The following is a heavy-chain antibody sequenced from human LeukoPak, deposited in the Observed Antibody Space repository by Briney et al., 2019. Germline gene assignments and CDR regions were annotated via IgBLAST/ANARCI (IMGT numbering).Heavy chain of an antibody. CDR3: AKAAAAPGFDF. J-gene: IGHJ4*02. V-gene: IGHV3-23*01. CDR1: GFTSSSCA. CDR2: VSGSGDRM. D-gene: IGHD6-13*01. Sequence: GGSPRLSCAASGFTSSSCALNWVRQAPGKGLEWVATVSGSGDRMYHADSVKGRFTISRDNSKNTIYLQMNSLRAEDTALYYCAKAAAAPGFDFWGQGTLVTVSS.